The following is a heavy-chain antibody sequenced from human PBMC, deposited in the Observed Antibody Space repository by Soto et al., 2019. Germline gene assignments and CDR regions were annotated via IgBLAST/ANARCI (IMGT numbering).Heavy chain of an antibody. CDR2: ISWNSGSI. CDR1: GFTFDDYA. V-gene: IGHV3-9*01. Sequence: EVQLVESGGGLVQPGRSLRLSCAASGFTFDDYAMHWVRQAPGKGLEWVSGISWNSGSIGYADSVKGRFTISRDNAKNSLYLQMNSLRAEDTALYYCAKDIGLWGSGQHYWGQGTLVTVSS. J-gene: IGHJ4*02. D-gene: IGHD6-19*01. CDR3: AKDIGLWGSGQHY.